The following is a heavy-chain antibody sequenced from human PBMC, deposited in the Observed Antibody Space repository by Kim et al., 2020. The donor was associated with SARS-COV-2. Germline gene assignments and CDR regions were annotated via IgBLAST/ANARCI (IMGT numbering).Heavy chain of an antibody. V-gene: IGHV4-34*01. D-gene: IGHD3-10*01. CDR3: ARTLLWFGESPLDY. J-gene: IGHJ4*02. Sequence: TPSLKSRVTISVDTSKHQFSLKLSSVTAADTAVYYCARTLLWFGESPLDYWGQGTLVTVSS.